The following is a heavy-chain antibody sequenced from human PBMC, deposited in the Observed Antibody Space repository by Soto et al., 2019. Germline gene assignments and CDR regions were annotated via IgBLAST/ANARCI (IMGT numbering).Heavy chain of an antibody. CDR3: AKWYDVVVPAAGSHFDY. CDR1: GFTFSSYC. CDR2: ISGSGGST. J-gene: IGHJ4*02. Sequence: GGSLRLSCAPSGFTFSSYCMSWVRQAPGEGLEWVSAISGSGGSTYYADSVKGRFTISRDNSKNTLYLQMNSLRAEDTAVYYCAKWYDVVVPAAGSHFDYWGQGTLVTVSS. V-gene: IGHV3-23*01. D-gene: IGHD2-2*01.